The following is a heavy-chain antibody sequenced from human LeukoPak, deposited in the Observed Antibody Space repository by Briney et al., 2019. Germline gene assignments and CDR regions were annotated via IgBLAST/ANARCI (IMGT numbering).Heavy chain of an antibody. CDR1: GFTFTGYA. J-gene: IGHJ5*02. V-gene: IGHV3-23*01. CDR2: ITGSGGYA. Sequence: GGSLRLSCAASGFTFTGYAMSWVRQAPGKGLEWVSSITGSGGYAYYADSVKGRFTISRDNSQNTLYLQVNSLKASDTAMYYCACRELTSTWSYPWGQGTLVTVSS. D-gene: IGHD3-10*01. CDR3: ACRELTSTWSYP.